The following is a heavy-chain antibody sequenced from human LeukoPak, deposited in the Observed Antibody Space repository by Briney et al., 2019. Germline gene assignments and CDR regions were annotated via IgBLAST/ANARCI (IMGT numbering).Heavy chain of an antibody. V-gene: IGHV3-20*04. Sequence: GGSLRLSCAASGFTFDDYGMSWVRQAPGKGLEWVSGINWNGGSTGYADSVKGRFTISRDNAKNSLYLQMNSLRAEDTALYYCARTYYYGSGSYYNDHCYYMDVWGKGTTVTVSS. CDR1: GFTFDDYG. D-gene: IGHD3-10*01. CDR2: INWNGGST. J-gene: IGHJ6*03. CDR3: ARTYYYGSGSYYNDHCYYMDV.